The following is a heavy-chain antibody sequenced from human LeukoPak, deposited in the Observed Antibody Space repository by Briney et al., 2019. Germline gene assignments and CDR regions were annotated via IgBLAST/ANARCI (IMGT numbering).Heavy chain of an antibody. CDR2: ISGSGGST. V-gene: IGHV3-23*01. Sequence: GGSLSLSCAASGFTFSTYAMSWVRQAPGKGLDWLSAISGSGGSTYYADSVKGRFTISRDNYKNTLYLQLDSLRAEDTAVYYCAKVSLGTAMTSWGQGTLVTVSS. J-gene: IGHJ5*02. D-gene: IGHD5-18*01. CDR3: AKVSLGTAMTS. CDR1: GFTFSTYA.